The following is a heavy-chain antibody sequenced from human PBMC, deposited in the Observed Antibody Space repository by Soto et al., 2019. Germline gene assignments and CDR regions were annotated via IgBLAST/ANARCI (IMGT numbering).Heavy chain of an antibody. Sequence: QVQVVESGGGVVQPGRSLRLSCAASGFTFSSFGMQWVRQAPGKGLAWVSLIWYDGSKKSYGDSVKGRFTISRDNSRNTVYLQMNSLRADYTAVYYCARDASYYSLWSGYYPSRNGMDVWGQGTTVTVSS. J-gene: IGHJ6*02. CDR3: ARDASYYSLWSGYYPSRNGMDV. D-gene: IGHD3-3*01. CDR1: GFTFSSFG. V-gene: IGHV3-33*01. CDR2: IWYDGSKK.